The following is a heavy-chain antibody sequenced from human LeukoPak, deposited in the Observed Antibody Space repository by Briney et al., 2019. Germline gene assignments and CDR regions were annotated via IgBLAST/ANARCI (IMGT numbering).Heavy chain of an antibody. J-gene: IGHJ6*03. V-gene: IGHV3-7*01. CDR2: IKQDGSEK. CDR1: GFTFSRYW. D-gene: IGHD3-3*01. Sequence: GGSLRLSCAASGFTFSRYWMSWVRQAPGKGLEWVANIKQDGSEKYYVDSVKGRFTISRDNAKNSLYLQTNSLRAEDTAIYYCARVSITIFGVIRYYMDVWGKGTTVTVSS. CDR3: ARVSITIFGVIRYYMDV.